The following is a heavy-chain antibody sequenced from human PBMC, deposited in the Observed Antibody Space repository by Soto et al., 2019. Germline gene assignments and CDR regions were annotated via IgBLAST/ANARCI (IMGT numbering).Heavy chain of an antibody. CDR1: GYTFTSYG. D-gene: IGHD6-13*01. J-gene: IGHJ5*02. Sequence: SVKVSCKASGYTFTSYGISWVRQAPGQGLEWMGWISAYNGNTNYAQKLQGRVTMTTDTSTSTAYMELRSLRSDDTAVYYCARDRRPSYSSSWSGTLPHSWFDPWGQGTLVTVSS. CDR3: ARDRRPSYSSSWSGTLPHSWFDP. CDR2: ISAYNGNT. V-gene: IGHV1-18*01.